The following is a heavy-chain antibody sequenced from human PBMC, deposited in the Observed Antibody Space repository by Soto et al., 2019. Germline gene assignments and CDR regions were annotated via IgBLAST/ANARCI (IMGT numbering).Heavy chain of an antibody. D-gene: IGHD7-27*01. V-gene: IGHV1-69*12. Sequence: QVQLVQSGAEVKKPGSSVKVSCKASGGTFSRYAITWVRQAPGQGLEWMGGIIPIFGTANYAQKFQGRVTITADESTSTAYMELSSLRSEYTVVFYWATTEMGNYYYGLDVWGQGTTVTVSS. CDR1: GGTFSRYA. CDR3: ATTEMGNYYYGLDV. J-gene: IGHJ6*02. CDR2: IIPIFGTA.